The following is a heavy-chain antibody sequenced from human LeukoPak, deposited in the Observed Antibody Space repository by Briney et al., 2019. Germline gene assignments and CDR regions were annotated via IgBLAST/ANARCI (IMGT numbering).Heavy chain of an antibody. Sequence: GASVQVSCKASGYTFTHYAMNWVRQAPGQGLEWMGWINTNTGNPTYAQGFTGRFVFSLDTSVSTAYLQISSLKAEDTAVYYCVTRDGVSSGFFNLDYWGQGTLVTVSS. J-gene: IGHJ4*02. D-gene: IGHD3-22*01. CDR1: GYTFTHYA. V-gene: IGHV7-4-1*02. CDR2: INTNTGNP. CDR3: VTRDGVSSGFFNLDY.